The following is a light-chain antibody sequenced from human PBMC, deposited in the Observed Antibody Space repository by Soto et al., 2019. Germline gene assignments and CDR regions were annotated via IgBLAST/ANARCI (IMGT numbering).Light chain of an antibody. CDR3: VLYMGSGIWV. V-gene: IGLV8-61*01. CDR2: NTN. J-gene: IGLJ3*02. CDR1: SGSVSANYY. Sequence: QTVVTQEASLSVSPGTTVTLXCGLSSGSVSANYYPSWYQQTPGQAPRTLIYNTNTRSSGVPDRFSGSILGNKAALTITGAQADDESDYYCVLYMGSGIWVFGGGTKLTVL.